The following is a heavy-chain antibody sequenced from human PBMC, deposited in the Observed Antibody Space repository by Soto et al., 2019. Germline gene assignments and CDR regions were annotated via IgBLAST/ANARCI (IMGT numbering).Heavy chain of an antibody. Sequence: EVQLVQPGAEVKKPGESLKISCKGSGYSFTSYWIGWVRQMPGKGLEWMGIIYPGDSDTRYSPSFQGQVTISADKSIRTAYLQWSSLKASDTAMYYCARTSAAGKYYYGMDVWGQGTTVTVSS. D-gene: IGHD6-13*01. CDR1: GYSFTSYW. J-gene: IGHJ6*02. CDR3: ARTSAAGKYYYGMDV. V-gene: IGHV5-51*01. CDR2: IYPGDSDT.